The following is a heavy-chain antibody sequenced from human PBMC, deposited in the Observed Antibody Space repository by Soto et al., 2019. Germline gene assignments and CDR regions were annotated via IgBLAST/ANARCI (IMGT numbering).Heavy chain of an antibody. CDR1: GFTFSNYA. CDR2: SGGSGGTT. Sequence: EVQLLESGGGLVQPGGSLRLSCAASGFTFSNYAMSWVRQAPGKGLEWVSASGGSGGTTYYADSLKGRFTISRDNSKNTQYLQMSGLRAEDTSVYYWAKHTPNVPPYDYGSGSYSDALEDWGQGTMVTVSA. CDR3: AKHTPNVPPYDYGSGSYSDALED. V-gene: IGHV3-23*01. J-gene: IGHJ3*01. D-gene: IGHD3-10*01.